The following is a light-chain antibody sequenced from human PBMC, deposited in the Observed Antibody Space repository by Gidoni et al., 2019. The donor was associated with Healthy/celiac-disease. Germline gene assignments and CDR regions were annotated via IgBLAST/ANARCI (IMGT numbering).Light chain of an antibody. V-gene: IGKV4-1*01. Sequence: DIVMTQSPDSLAVSLGERATINCKSSQSVLYSSNNKNYFAWYQQKPGQPPKLLIYWASTRESGVPDRFSGSGSGTDFTPTISSLQAEDVAVYYCQQYYSTPWTFGQGTKVEIK. CDR1: QSVLYSSNNKNY. CDR2: WAS. CDR3: QQYYSTPWT. J-gene: IGKJ1*01.